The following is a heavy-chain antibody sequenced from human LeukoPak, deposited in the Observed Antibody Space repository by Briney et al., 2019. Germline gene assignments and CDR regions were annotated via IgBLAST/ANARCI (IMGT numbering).Heavy chain of an antibody. J-gene: IGHJ4*02. V-gene: IGHV4-34*01. CDR1: GGSFSGYY. D-gene: IGHD1-1*01. Sequence: SEILSLTCAVYGGSFSGYYWSWIRQPPGKGLEWIGEINHSGSTNSNPSLKSRVTISVDTSKNQLSLKLSSVTAADTAVYYCARGVGLTQGGTFDYWGQGTLVTVSS. CDR3: ARGVGLTQGGTFDY. CDR2: INHSGST.